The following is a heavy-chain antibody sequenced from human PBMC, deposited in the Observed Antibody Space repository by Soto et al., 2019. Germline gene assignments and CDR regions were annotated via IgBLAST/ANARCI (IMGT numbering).Heavy chain of an antibody. D-gene: IGHD3-22*01. J-gene: IGHJ5*02. CDR1: GDSISNSRFS. CDR2: IYPTGNA. CDR3: ARDFFDSSDYTTNWFDP. Sequence: QLQLQESGPGQVKSSETLSLTCSVSGDSISNSRFSWAWIRQPPGAGPEWIGRIYPTGNAYYNPALKRRVSISVDTSKTQFSLKLSSVTAADAALYYCARDFFDSSDYTTNWFDPWGQGTLVTVSS. V-gene: IGHV4-39*01.